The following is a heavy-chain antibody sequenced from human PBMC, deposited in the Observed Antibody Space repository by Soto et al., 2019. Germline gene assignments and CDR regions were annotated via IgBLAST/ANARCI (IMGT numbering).Heavy chain of an antibody. V-gene: IGHV1-69*01. CDR1: GDTFTSYA. CDR2: IVPLFRTT. D-gene: IGHD6-19*01. J-gene: IGHJ4*02. Sequence: QVQLVQSGAEVKKPGSSVKVSCKTSGDTFTSYAISWVRQAPGQALEWVGGIVPLFRTTDYAQKFQGRVTITADESTNTVYMDLSILTSEDTAIYYCSRNLLAVAGRHGDWGPGALVTVSS. CDR3: SRNLLAVAGRHGD.